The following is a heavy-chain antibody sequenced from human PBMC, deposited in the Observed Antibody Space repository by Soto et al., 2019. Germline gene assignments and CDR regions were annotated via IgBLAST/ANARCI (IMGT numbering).Heavy chain of an antibody. J-gene: IGHJ4*02. CDR1: GGSLSTNP. CDR3: ARRDSGGFYRFFDS. Sequence: ASVKVSCKASGGSLSTNPISWVRQAPGQGLEWMGGTGSGTGPGNHAQKFQGRLTVTADKSTSTVYMELTNLSSEDTAVYYCARRDSGGFYRFFDSWGQGTLVTVSS. V-gene: IGHV1-69*06. D-gene: IGHD2-15*01. CDR2: TGSGTGPG.